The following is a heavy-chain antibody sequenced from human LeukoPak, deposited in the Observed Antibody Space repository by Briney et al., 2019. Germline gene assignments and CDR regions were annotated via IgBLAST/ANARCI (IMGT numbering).Heavy chain of an antibody. CDR1: GHTFTGYY. J-gene: IGHJ3*02. D-gene: IGHD2-2*02. V-gene: IGHV1-2*02. Sequence: ASVKVSCKASGHTFTGYYMHWVRQAPGQGPEWMGWINPNSGGTNYAQKFQGRVTMTRDTSISTAYMELSRLRSDDTAVYYCARTYCSSTSCYMDAFDIWGQGTMVTVSS. CDR2: INPNSGGT. CDR3: ARTYCSSTSCYMDAFDI.